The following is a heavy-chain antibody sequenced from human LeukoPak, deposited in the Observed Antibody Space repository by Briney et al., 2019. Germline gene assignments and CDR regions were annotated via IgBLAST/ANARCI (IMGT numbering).Heavy chain of an antibody. D-gene: IGHD6-13*01. V-gene: IGHV3-30*01. J-gene: IGHJ1*01. Sequence: GRSLRLSCAASGFTFSSYAMHWVRQAPGKGLEWVAAISHDGSNKYHADSVKGRFTIPRDNSKNTVYLQMNSLRAEDTAVYFCAGSPKYSSSWFEYFQHWGQGTLVTVSS. CDR1: GFTFSSYA. CDR2: ISHDGSNK. CDR3: AGSPKYSSSWFEYFQH.